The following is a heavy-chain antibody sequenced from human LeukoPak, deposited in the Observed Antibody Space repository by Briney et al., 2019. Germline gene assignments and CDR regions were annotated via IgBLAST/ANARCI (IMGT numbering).Heavy chain of an antibody. CDR2: ISGNSDSI. J-gene: IGHJ3*02. D-gene: IGHD1-26*01. CDR3: AIDAWDLPLDTFDI. Sequence: PGGSLRLSCAASGFTFSSYEMNWVRQAPGKGLEWVSYISGNSDSIYYADSVKGRFTISRDNAKNSLYLQMNSLRDEDTAVYYCAIDAWDLPLDTFDIWGQGTMVTVSS. V-gene: IGHV3-48*02. CDR1: GFTFSSYE.